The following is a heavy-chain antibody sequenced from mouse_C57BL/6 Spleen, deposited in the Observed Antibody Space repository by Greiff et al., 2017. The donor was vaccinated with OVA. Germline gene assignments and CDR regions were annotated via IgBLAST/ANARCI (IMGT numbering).Heavy chain of an antibody. Sequence: VQRVESGPELVKPGASVKLSCKASGYTFTSYDINWVKQRPGQGLEWIGWIYPRDGSTKYNEKFKGKATLTVDTSSSTAYMELHSLTSEDSAVYFCARDAVTRYFDYWGQGTTLTVSS. V-gene: IGHV1-85*01. D-gene: IGHD2-2*01. CDR1: GYTFTSYD. CDR2: IYPRDGST. J-gene: IGHJ2*01. CDR3: ARDAVTRYFDY.